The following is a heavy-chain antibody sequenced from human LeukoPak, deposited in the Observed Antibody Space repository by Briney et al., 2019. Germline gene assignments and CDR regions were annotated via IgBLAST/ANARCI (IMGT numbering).Heavy chain of an antibody. D-gene: IGHD3-3*01. J-gene: IGHJ4*02. Sequence: PGGSLRLSCAASGFTLNNAWMSWVRQAPGKGLEWVANIKLDGSEKNYVDSVKGRFTISRDNTKNSLYLQMNSLRAEDTAVFYCARDQYDTWSRRGNFDSWGQGTLVIVSS. V-gene: IGHV3-7*03. CDR1: GFTLNNAW. CDR2: IKLDGSEK. CDR3: ARDQYDTWSRRGNFDS.